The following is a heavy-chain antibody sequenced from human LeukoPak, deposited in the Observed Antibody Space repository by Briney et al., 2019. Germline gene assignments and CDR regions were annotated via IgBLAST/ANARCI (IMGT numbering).Heavy chain of an antibody. CDR2: ISKNGGRT. J-gene: IGHJ6*02. CDR1: GFTFDDYA. CDR3: ARDNPPAAGIHYYGMDV. V-gene: IGHV3-43*02. Sequence: GGSLRLSCAAPGFTFDDYAMHWVRQVPGKGLEWVSLISKNGGRTHYADSVKGRFTISRDNSKNSLYLQMNSLRHEDTALYYCARDNPPAAGIHYYGMDVWGQGTTVTVSS. D-gene: IGHD6-13*01.